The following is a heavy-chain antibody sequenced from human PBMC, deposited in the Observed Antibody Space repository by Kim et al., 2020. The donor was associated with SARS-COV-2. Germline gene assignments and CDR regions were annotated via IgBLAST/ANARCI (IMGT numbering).Heavy chain of an antibody. D-gene: IGHD6-13*01. CDR2: IKQDGSEK. Sequence: GGSLRLSCAASGFTFSSYWMSWVRQAPGKGLEWVANIKQDGSEKYYVDSGKGRFTISRDNAKNSLYLQMNSLRAEDTAVYYCARDGLAAAGSYYYYGMDVGGKGTPVTVSS. CDR1: GFTFSSYW. J-gene: IGHJ6*04. V-gene: IGHV3-7*01. CDR3: ARDGLAAAGSYYYYGMDV.